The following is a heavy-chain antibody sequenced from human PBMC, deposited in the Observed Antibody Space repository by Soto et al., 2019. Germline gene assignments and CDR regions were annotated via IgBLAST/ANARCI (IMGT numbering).Heavy chain of an antibody. CDR2: ISYDGTNK. Sequence: QVQLVESGGGVVQPGRSLRLSCAASGFSFSTYAMYWVRQAPGKGLEWGTVISYDGTNKYYADSVKGRFTISRDNSKDTLYLQMHSLRAEDTAVYYCAREDYWGQGTLVTVS. V-gene: IGHV3-30-3*01. CDR1: GFSFSTYA. CDR3: AREDY. J-gene: IGHJ4*02.